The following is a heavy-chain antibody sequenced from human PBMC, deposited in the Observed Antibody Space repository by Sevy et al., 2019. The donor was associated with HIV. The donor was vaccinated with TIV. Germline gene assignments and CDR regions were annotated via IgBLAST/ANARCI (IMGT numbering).Heavy chain of an antibody. CDR3: ARDYYGSGSFDY. V-gene: IGHV3-23*01. CDR1: GFSFDSYG. J-gene: IGHJ4*02. D-gene: IGHD3-10*01. Sequence: GGSLRLSCAVSGFSFDSYGMTWVRQAPGKGLEWVSGISGSGTRTYYADSVKGRFSISRDNSKNTLYLQMNSLRAEDTAVYYCARDYYGSGSFDYWGQGTLVTVSS. CDR2: ISGSGTRT.